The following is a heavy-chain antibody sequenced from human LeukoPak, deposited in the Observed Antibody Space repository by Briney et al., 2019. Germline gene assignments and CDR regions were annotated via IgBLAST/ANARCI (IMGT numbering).Heavy chain of an antibody. CDR1: GGSISSYY. CDR3: ARESKDDAFDI. V-gene: IGHV4-59*01. Sequence: SETLSLTCTVSGGSISSYYWSWIRQPPGKGLEWIGYIYYSGSTNYNPSLKSRVTISVDASKNQFSLKLSSVTAADTAVYYCARESKDDAFDIWGQGTMVTVSS. J-gene: IGHJ3*02. CDR2: IYYSGST.